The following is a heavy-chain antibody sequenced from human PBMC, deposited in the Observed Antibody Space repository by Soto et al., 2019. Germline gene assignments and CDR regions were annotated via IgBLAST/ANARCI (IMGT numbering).Heavy chain of an antibody. CDR1: GYAFSHFG. J-gene: IGHJ4*02. CDR3: ARDLDGSGSYYTDY. CDR2: IGAYNGNT. V-gene: IGHV1-18*01. D-gene: IGHD3-10*01. Sequence: VASVKVSFKASGYAFSHFGFSWLRQAPGQGLEWMGRIGAYNGNTNYAQQLQGRVTMTTDTSTSTAYMELRSLRSDDTAVYFCARDLDGSGSYYTDYWGQGTLVTVSS.